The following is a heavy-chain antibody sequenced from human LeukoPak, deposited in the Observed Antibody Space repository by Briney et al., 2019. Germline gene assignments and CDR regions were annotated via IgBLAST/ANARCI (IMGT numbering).Heavy chain of an antibody. Sequence: PSETLSLTCAVYGGSFSGYYWSWIRQPPGKGLEWIGYIYYSGNTNYNPSLKSRVTISVDTSKNQFSLQLSSVTAADTAVYYCARDEGGDGYCSYWGQGILVTVSS. J-gene: IGHJ4*02. CDR3: ARDEGGDGYCSY. V-gene: IGHV4-59*01. CDR1: GGSFSGYY. CDR2: IYYSGNT. D-gene: IGHD5-24*01.